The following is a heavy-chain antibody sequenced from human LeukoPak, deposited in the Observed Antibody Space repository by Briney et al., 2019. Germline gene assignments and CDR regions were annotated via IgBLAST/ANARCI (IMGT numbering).Heavy chain of an antibody. Sequence: ASVKVSCKASGYTFTSYDINWVRQATGQGLEWMGWMNPNSGNTGYAQKFQGRVTMTRNTSISIAYMELSSLRSEDTAVYYCARAIYGAFWSGYYLGYYYYMDVWGKGTTVTVSS. CDR1: GYTFTSYD. D-gene: IGHD3-3*01. CDR3: ARAIYGAFWSGYYLGYYYYMDV. CDR2: MNPNSGNT. V-gene: IGHV1-8*01. J-gene: IGHJ6*03.